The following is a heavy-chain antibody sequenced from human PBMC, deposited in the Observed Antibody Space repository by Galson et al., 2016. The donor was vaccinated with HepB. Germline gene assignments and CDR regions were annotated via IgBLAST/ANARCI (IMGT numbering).Heavy chain of an antibody. CDR2: MYYTGST. Sequence: ETLSLTCTVSGGSISSNNYYWGWTRQPPGKGLEWLGTMYYTGSTYYNASLKSRVTISVDTSKNQFSLRLSSVTAADTAVYYCSRLRDYGNLDYWGQGTLVTVSS. J-gene: IGHJ4*02. D-gene: IGHD4-17*01. V-gene: IGHV4-39*01. CDR3: SRLRDYGNLDY. CDR1: GGSISSNNYY.